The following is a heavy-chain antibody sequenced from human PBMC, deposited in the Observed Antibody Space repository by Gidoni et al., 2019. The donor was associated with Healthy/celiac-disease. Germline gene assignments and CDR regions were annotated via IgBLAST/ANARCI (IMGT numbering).Heavy chain of an antibody. V-gene: IGHV5-51*01. CDR3: ARLGYCSSTSCFPLDY. J-gene: IGHJ4*02. CDR1: CYSFTRYW. D-gene: IGHD2-2*01. CDR2: IYPGDSDT. Sequence: EVQLAQSGAEVKKPGEPLKTSCKGSCYSFTRYWIGWLRQMPGKGLEWMGIIYPGDSDTRYSPYFQGQVTISADKSISTAYLQWSSLKAADPAMYYCARLGYCSSTSCFPLDYWGQGTLVTVSS.